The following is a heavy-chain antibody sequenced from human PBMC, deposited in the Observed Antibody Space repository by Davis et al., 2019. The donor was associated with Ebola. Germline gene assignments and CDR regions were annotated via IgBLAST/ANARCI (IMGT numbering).Heavy chain of an antibody. CDR3: ARGVRSPGYGSGSFLPHYYFDY. J-gene: IGHJ4*02. CDR2: IYHSGST. V-gene: IGHV4-38-2*01. Sequence: PSETLSLTCAVSGYSISSGSYWGWIRQPPGKGLEWIGSIYHSGSTDYNPSLKSRVTISVDTSKNQFSLKLSSVTAADTAVYYCARGVRSPGYGSGSFLPHYYFDYWGQGTLVTVSS. D-gene: IGHD3-10*01. CDR1: GYSISSGSY.